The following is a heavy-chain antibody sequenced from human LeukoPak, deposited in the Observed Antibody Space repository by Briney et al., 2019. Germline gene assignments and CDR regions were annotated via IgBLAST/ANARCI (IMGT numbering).Heavy chain of an antibody. V-gene: IGHV4-59*01. CDR3: ARGNIVVVPAAMGFDY. CDR2: IYYSGST. D-gene: IGHD2-2*01. CDR1: GGSISSYY. J-gene: IGHJ4*02. Sequence: SETLSLICTVSGGSISSYYWSWIRQPPGKGLEWIGYIYYSGSTNYNPSLKSRVTISVDTSKNQFSLKLSSVTAADTAVYYCARGNIVVVPAAMGFDYWGQGTLVTVSS.